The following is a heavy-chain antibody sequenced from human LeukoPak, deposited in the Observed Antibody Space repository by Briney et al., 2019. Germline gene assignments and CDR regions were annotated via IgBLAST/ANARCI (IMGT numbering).Heavy chain of an antibody. D-gene: IGHD4-17*01. V-gene: IGHV4-30-2*01. Sequence: ASETLSLTCTVSGGSISSGGYYWSWIRQPPGKGLEWIGYIYHSGSTYYNPSLKSRVTISVDRSKNQFSLKLSSVTAADTAVYYCARGPEGYGDYRSDETSFDLWGRGTLVTVSS. J-gene: IGHJ2*01. CDR1: GGSISSGGYY. CDR2: IYHSGST. CDR3: ARGPEGYGDYRSDETSFDL.